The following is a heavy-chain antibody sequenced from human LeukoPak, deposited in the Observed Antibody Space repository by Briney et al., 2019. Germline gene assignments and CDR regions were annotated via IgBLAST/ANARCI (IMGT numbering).Heavy chain of an antibody. Sequence: GGSLRLSCAASGITFSSYAMSWVRQAPGKGLEWVSGVTGSGGSTYHADSVNGRFAISRDNSKNTLFLQMNNLRAEDTAVYYCAKGYDILTGPTTHWGQGTLVTVSS. D-gene: IGHD3-9*01. J-gene: IGHJ4*02. CDR3: AKGYDILTGPTTH. CDR1: GITFSSYA. CDR2: VTGSGGST. V-gene: IGHV3-23*01.